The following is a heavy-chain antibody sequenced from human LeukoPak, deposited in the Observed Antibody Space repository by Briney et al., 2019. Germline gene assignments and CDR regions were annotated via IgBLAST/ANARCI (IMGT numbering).Heavy chain of an antibody. CDR1: GITVSSKY. V-gene: IGHV3-53*05. D-gene: IGHD3-9*01. CDR2: MQSGGST. J-gene: IGHJ4*02. Sequence: GGSLRLSCAASGITVSSKYMSWVRQAPGKGLEWVSVMQSGGSTYYADSVKGRFTISRDNSKNTLYLQMNSLRAEDTAVYYCAKYLQPYDINYYFDFWGQGTLVTVSS. CDR3: AKYLQPYDINYYFDF.